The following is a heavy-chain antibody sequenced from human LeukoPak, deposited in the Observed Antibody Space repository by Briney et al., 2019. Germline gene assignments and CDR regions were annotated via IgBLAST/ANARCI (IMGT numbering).Heavy chain of an antibody. Sequence: SETLSLTCTVSGGSISSYYWSWIRQPPGKGLEWIGCIYYSGSTNYNPSLKSRVTISVDTSKNQFSLKLSSVTAADTAVYYCARDSYDLFPDYWGQGTLVTVSS. J-gene: IGHJ4*02. D-gene: IGHD3-22*01. CDR3: ARDSYDLFPDY. V-gene: IGHV4-59*12. CDR1: GGSISSYY. CDR2: IYYSGST.